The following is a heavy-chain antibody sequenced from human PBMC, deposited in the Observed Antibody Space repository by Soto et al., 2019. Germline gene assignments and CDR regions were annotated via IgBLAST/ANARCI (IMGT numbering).Heavy chain of an antibody. J-gene: IGHJ4*02. Sequence: EVQLLESGGGLEQPGGSLKLYCAASGFTFSSYAMSWVRQAPGKGLEWISGISGRGDSTYYADSVKGRFTISRDNSKNTLDLEMNRLRAADTAVYYFAKVCYQSLTVVEGFDYWGQGTLVTVSS. CDR1: GFTFSSYA. CDR2: ISGRGDST. CDR3: AKVCYQSLTVVEGFDY. V-gene: IGHV3-23*01. D-gene: IGHD3-22*01.